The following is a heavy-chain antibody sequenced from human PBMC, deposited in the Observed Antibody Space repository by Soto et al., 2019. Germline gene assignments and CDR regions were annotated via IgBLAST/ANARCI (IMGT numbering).Heavy chain of an antibody. CDR1: GYIFTGYY. CDR2: INPNSGDT. J-gene: IGHJ4*02. V-gene: IGHV1-2*04. D-gene: IGHD6-19*01. Sequence: KVSCKASGYIFTGYYMHWVRQAPGQVLEWIGWINPNSGDTNYTQKFQGWVTMTRDTSISTAYMELSRLRSDDTAVYYCATSRISIAVAGQTEYYFDYWGQGTLVTVSS. CDR3: ATSRISIAVAGQTEYYFDY.